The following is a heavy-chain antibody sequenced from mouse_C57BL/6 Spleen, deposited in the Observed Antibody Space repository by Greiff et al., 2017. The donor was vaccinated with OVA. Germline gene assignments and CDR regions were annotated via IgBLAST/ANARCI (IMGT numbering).Heavy chain of an antibody. CDR2: IDPSDSYT. CDR1: GYTFTSYW. CDR3: ARRSYDYFDY. V-gene: IGHV1-50*01. J-gene: IGHJ2*01. D-gene: IGHD1-1*01. Sequence: QVQLQQPGAELVKPGASVKLSCKASGYTFTSYWMQWVKQRPGQGLEWIGEIDPSDSYTNYNQKFKGKATLTVDTSSSTAYMQLSSLTPEDSAVYYCARRSYDYFDYWGQGTTLTVSS.